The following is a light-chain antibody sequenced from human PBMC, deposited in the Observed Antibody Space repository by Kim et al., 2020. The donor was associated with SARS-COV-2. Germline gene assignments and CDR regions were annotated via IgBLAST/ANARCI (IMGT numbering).Light chain of an antibody. V-gene: IGKV1-6*01. CDR3: LQDYESPYT. CDR2: AAS. Sequence: QVTQSPPSLSASVGDRVNIPCRASHAIRSDLSWYQQKPGKAPRLLIYAASDLQSGVPARFSGSFSGPDFTLTVTSLHPEDFATYYCLQDYESPYTLGQGTKLEI. CDR1: HAIRSD. J-gene: IGKJ2*01.